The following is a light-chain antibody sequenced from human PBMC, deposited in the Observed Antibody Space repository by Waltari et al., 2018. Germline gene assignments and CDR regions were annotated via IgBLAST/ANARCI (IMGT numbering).Light chain of an antibody. J-gene: IGLJ2*01. CDR3: AAWDDSLSGHVV. Sequence: QSVLTQPPSASATPGQRVTISCSGSRPNIGSSYLYWYQQFPGTAPKLLIYTHDQRPSGVPDRFSGSKSGTSASLAISGLRSEDEADYYCAAWDDSLSGHVVFGGGTKLTVL. CDR1: RPNIGSSY. CDR2: THD. V-gene: IGLV1-47*02.